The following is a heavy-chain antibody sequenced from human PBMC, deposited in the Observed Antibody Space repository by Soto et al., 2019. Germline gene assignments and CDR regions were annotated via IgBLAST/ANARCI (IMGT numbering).Heavy chain of an antibody. Sequence: EVQLVESGGGLVKPGGSLRLSCAASGFTFSSYSMNWVRQAPGKGLEWVSSISSSGGVTYYADSVKGRFTIPRDNSKNTLNLEMNRLRVEDTAVYYCAREGVYSDYGDAFDMWGQGTMVTVSS. CDR3: AREGVYSDYGDAFDM. V-gene: IGHV3-21*04. CDR2: ISSSGGVT. D-gene: IGHD5-12*01. J-gene: IGHJ3*02. CDR1: GFTFSSYS.